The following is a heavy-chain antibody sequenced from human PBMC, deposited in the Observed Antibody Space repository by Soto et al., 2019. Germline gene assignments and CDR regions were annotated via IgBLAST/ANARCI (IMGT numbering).Heavy chain of an antibody. CDR1: GFTFSSYG. V-gene: IGHV3-30*03. J-gene: IGHJ6*02. CDR2: ISYDGSNK. CDR3: AVNGMDV. Sequence: GGSLRLSCAASGFTFSSYGMHWVRQAPGKGLEWVAVISYDGSNKYYADSVKGRFTISRDNSKNTLYLQMNSLRAEDTAVYYCAVNGMDVWGQGTLVTVSS.